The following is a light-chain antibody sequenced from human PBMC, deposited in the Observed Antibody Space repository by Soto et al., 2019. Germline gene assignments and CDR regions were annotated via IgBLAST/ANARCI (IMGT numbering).Light chain of an antibody. Sequence: QSALTQPASVSGSPGQSITISCTGSSSDVGGYNFVSWYQQHPGKAPKLIIYQVSNRPSGVSNHFSGSKSDNTASLTISGLQAEDEADYFCSSYGNSGTLVFGGGTKVTVL. V-gene: IGLV2-14*01. J-gene: IGLJ3*02. CDR1: SSDVGGYNF. CDR3: SSYGNSGTLV. CDR2: QVS.